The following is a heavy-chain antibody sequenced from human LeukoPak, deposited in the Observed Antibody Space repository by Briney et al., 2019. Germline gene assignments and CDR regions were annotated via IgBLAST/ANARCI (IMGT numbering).Heavy chain of an antibody. Sequence: SQTLSLTCAISGDRVSNKSAAWNWIRQSPSRGLEWLGRTYYRSRWYNDYAESVQSRITINPDTSKNQFSLELNSVTPEDTAVYYWARVFWEQELGMFDPWGQGTLVTVSS. V-gene: IGHV6-1*01. CDR2: TYYRSRWYN. D-gene: IGHD6-13*01. CDR3: ARVFWEQELGMFDP. J-gene: IGHJ5*02. CDR1: GDRVSNKSAA.